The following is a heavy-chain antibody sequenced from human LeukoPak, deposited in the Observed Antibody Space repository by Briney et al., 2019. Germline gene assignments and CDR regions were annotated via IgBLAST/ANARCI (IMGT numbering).Heavy chain of an antibody. CDR2: IYYSGST. J-gene: IGHJ5*02. CDR3: PREVPAADNWFDP. CDR1: GGSISSYY. D-gene: IGHD2-2*01. Sequence: KPSETLSLTCTVSGGSISSYYWSWIRQPPGKGLEWIGYIYYSGSTNYNPSLKSRVTISVDTSKNQFSLKLSSVTAADTAVYYCPREVPAADNWFDPWGQGTLVTVSS. V-gene: IGHV4-59*01.